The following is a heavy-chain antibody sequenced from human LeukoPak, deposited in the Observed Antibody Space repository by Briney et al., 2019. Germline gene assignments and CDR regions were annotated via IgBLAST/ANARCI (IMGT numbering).Heavy chain of an antibody. CDR2: IIPVLNIT. CDR3: ARDQGLTAPPPYGLDV. J-gene: IGHJ6*02. V-gene: IGHV1-69*04. CDR1: GGTLSTSA. D-gene: IGHD5-18*01. Sequence: GASVKVSCKTSGGTLSTSAITWVRQAPGQGLEWMGRIIPVLNITTYAQRFQGRVTITADTSTSTVYMELSSLRSEATAVYYCARDQGLTAPPPYGLDVWGQGTTVIVSS.